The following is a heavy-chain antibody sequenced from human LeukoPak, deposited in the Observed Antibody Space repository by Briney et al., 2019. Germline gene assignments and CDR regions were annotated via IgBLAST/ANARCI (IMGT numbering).Heavy chain of an antibody. CDR1: GGSISSSSYY. J-gene: IGHJ4*02. CDR2: IYYSGST. Sequence: PSETLSLTCTVSGGSISSSSYYWGWIRQPPGKGLEWIGSIYYSGSTYYNPSLKSRVTISVDTSKNQFSLKLSSVTAADPAVYYCARQQWQPIFDDWGQGTLVTVSS. CDR3: ARQQWQPIFDD. D-gene: IGHD6-19*01. V-gene: IGHV4-39*01.